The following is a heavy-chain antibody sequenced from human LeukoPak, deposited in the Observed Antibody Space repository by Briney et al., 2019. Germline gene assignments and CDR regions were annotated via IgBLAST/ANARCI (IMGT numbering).Heavy chain of an antibody. D-gene: IGHD4-17*01. CDR2: ISDDGRNK. CDR3: AKRPSDYGDYVTYFDY. V-gene: IGHV3-30*18. Sequence: GGSLRLSCAASGFSFISYGMHWVRQAPGKGLEWVGVISDDGRNKKYADSVEGRFTISRDNSKDTLYLQMNSLRDEDTAVYYCAKRPSDYGDYVTYFDYWGQGTLVTVSS. CDR1: GFSFISYG. J-gene: IGHJ4*02.